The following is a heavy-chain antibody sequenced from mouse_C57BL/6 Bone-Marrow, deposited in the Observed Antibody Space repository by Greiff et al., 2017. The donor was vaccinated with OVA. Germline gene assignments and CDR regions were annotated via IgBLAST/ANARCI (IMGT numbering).Heavy chain of an antibody. D-gene: IGHD2-4*01. CDR1: GYTFTSYW. J-gene: IGHJ3*01. Sequence: QVQLQQPGAELLKPGASVKLSCKASGYTFTSYWMQWVKQRPGQGLEWIGEIDPSDSYTNSNQKFKGKATLTVDTSSSTAYMQLSSLTSEDSAVYYCARDDYAWFAYWGQGTLVTVSA. V-gene: IGHV1-50*01. CDR2: IDPSDSYT. CDR3: ARDDYAWFAY.